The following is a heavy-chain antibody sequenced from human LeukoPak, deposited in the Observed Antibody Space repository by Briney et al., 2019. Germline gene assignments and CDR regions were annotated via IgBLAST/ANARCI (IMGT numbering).Heavy chain of an antibody. CDR1: GFTFSSYG. V-gene: IGHV3-33*01. J-gene: IGHJ3*02. D-gene: IGHD2-21*02. CDR2: IWYDGSNK. CDR3: ARIPVVVTAIFLPGAFDI. Sequence: GGSLRLSCAASGFTFSSYGMHWVRQAPGKGLEWVAVIWYDGSNKYYADSVKGRFTISRDNSKNTLYLQMNSLRAEDTAVYYCARIPVVVTAIFLPGAFDIWGQGTMVTVSS.